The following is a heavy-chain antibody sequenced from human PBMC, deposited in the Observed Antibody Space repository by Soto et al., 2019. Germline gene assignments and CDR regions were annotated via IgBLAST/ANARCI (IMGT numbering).Heavy chain of an antibody. V-gene: IGHV3-15*01. CDR2: IKGEADGGTT. CDR1: GFTSSNAW. Sequence: GGSLRLSCAASGFTSSNAWMSWVRQAPGKGLEWVGRIKGEADGGTTDYAAPVKGRITISRDHSKDTLYLQMNSLKTEDTAVYYCTTGLSNGYYNFDYWGQGTPVTVSS. J-gene: IGHJ4*02. D-gene: IGHD3-22*01. CDR3: TTGLSNGYYNFDY.